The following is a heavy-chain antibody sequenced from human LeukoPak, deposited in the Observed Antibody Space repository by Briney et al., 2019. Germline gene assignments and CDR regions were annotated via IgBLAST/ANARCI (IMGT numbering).Heavy chain of an antibody. Sequence: ASVKVSCKASGYTFTSFGISWVRQAPGQGLEWMGWISAYNGNINYAQKLQGRVTMTTDISASTAYMEVRSLRSEDTAVYYCARAGDGYNHRPFDYWGQGTLVTVSS. V-gene: IGHV1-18*01. CDR3: ARAGDGYNHRPFDY. CDR2: ISAYNGNI. CDR1: GYTFTSFG. J-gene: IGHJ4*02. D-gene: IGHD5-24*01.